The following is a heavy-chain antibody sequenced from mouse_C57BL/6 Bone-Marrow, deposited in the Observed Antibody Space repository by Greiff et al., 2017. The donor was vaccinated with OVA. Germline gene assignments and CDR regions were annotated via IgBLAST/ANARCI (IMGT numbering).Heavy chain of an antibody. D-gene: IGHD1-1*01. CDR2: ISNGGGST. CDR3: ARQGITTVVAPYAMDY. Sequence: DVKLVESGGGLVQPGGSLKLSCAASGFTFSDYYMYWVRQTPEKRLEWVAYISNGGGSTYYPDTVKGRFTISRDNAKNTLYLQMSRLKSEDTAMYYCARQGITTVVAPYAMDYWGQGTSVTVSS. V-gene: IGHV5-12*01. J-gene: IGHJ4*01. CDR1: GFTFSDYY.